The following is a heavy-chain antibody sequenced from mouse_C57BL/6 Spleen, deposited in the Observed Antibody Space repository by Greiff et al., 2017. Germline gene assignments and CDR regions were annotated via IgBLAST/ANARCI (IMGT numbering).Heavy chain of an antibody. J-gene: IGHJ4*01. CDR1: GYAFSGYW. V-gene: IGHV1-80*01. D-gene: IGHD1-1*01. CDR2: IYPEDGDT. CDR3: AREIITTVVAGSAMDY. Sequence: VQLQQSGAELVKPGASVKISCKASGYAFSGYWMNWVKQRPGKGLEWIGQIYPEDGDTNYNGKFKGKATLTADKSSSTAYMQLSSLTSEDSAVYCCAREIITTVVAGSAMDYWGQGTSVTVSS.